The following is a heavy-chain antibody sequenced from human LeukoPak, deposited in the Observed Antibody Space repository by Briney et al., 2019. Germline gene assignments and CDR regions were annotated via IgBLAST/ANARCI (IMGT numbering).Heavy chain of an antibody. V-gene: IGHV4-4*07. Sequence: PSETLSLTCTVSGGSISSYYWSWIRQPAGKGLEWIGRIYTSGSTNYNPSLKSRVTMSVDTSKNQFSLKLSSVTAADTAVYYCARYDQAAASDAFDIWGQGTMVTVSS. D-gene: IGHD2-2*01. CDR1: GGSISSYY. CDR2: IYTSGST. J-gene: IGHJ3*02. CDR3: ARYDQAAASDAFDI.